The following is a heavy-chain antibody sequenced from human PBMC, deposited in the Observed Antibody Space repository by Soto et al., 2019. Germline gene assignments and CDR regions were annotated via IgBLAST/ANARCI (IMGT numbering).Heavy chain of an antibody. V-gene: IGHV4-59*11. Sequence: RSLTCTVSGGSIGRHYWSWIRQPPGKGLEWIGYIYYSGSTDYNPSLKSRVTISVDTSKIQFSLRLRSVTTADTAVYYCARGPYDGFDIWGQGTMVTVSS. J-gene: IGHJ3*02. CDR1: GGSIGRHY. CDR3: ARGPYDGFDI. CDR2: IYYSGST.